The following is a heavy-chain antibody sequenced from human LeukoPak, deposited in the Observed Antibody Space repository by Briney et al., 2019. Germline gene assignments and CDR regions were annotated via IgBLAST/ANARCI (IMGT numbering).Heavy chain of an antibody. CDR3: ARAGSLDAFDI. J-gene: IGHJ3*02. Sequence: GGSLRLSCAASGFTFSSYAMSWVRQATGKGLEWVSAIGTAGDTYYPGSVKGRFTIPRENAQTSLYLQMSSLRGGDPAVYYCARAGSLDAFDIWGPGTMVTVSS. D-gene: IGHD3-10*01. CDR1: GFTFSSYA. V-gene: IGHV3-13*01. CDR2: IGTAGDT.